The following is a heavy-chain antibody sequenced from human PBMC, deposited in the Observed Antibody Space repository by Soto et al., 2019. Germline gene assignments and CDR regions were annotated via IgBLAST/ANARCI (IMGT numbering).Heavy chain of an antibody. J-gene: IGHJ6*02. Sequence: ASVKVSCKASGYTFTTYGISWVRQAPGQGLEWMGWISGYNGNTNYTQKFQGRVTMTTETSTNTAYMGLRSRRSDDTAVYDCARDGEVCRSTSCYQRGYIYGSYYYYDGMDVWGQGTTVTVSS. D-gene: IGHD2-2*01. CDR3: ARDGEVCRSTSCYQRGYIYGSYYYYDGMDV. CDR2: ISGYNGNT. CDR1: GYTFTTYG. V-gene: IGHV1-18*01.